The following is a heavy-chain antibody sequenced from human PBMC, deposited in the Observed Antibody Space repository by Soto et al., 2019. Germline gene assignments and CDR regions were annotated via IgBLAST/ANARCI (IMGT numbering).Heavy chain of an antibody. J-gene: IGHJ6*02. D-gene: IGHD4-17*01. Sequence: APVEVSCKASGYNFTSFSIQWVRPGPGQRLEWMGWLNAGNGNTKYSQSFQGRVTVTSDTSASTAYMELSSLRSEDTAVYYCARTNDYERDYGMDVWGQGTTVTVSS. CDR2: LNAGNGNT. CDR1: GYNFTSFS. CDR3: ARTNDYERDYGMDV. V-gene: IGHV1-3*01.